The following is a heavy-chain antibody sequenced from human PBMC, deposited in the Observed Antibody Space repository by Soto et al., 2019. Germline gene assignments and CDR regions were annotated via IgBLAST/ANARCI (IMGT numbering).Heavy chain of an antibody. CDR3: ARDNEGIAAPGGHQH. Sequence: ASVKVSCKASGYTFTSYYMNWVRQAPGQGLEWIGIINPSGGSISDAQKFQGRVTMTRDTSTSTVYMELSSLKSEDTAVYYCARDNEGIAAPGGHQHWSQGTLVTVSS. V-gene: IGHV1-46*01. CDR1: GYTFTSYY. D-gene: IGHD6-13*01. J-gene: IGHJ1*01. CDR2: INPSGGSI.